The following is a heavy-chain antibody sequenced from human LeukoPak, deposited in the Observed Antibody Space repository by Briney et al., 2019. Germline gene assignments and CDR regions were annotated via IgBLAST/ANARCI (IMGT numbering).Heavy chain of an antibody. D-gene: IGHD2-21*02. J-gene: IGHJ4*02. V-gene: IGHV3-21*01. CDR3: ARDWGHCGGDCYS. CDR1: GFTFSNYS. Sequence: PGGSLRLSCAASGFTFSNYSMNWVRQAPGKGLEWVSSIISNSNYIYYADSVKGRFTISRDNAKNSLYLQMDNLRDEDTAVYYCARDWGHCGGDCYSWGQGTLVTVSS. CDR2: IISNSNYI.